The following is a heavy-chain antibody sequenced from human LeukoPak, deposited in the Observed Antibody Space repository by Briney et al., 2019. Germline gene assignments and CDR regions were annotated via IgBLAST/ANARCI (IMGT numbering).Heavy chain of an antibody. V-gene: IGHV4-39*07. J-gene: IGHJ5*02. CDR2: IYYSGTT. D-gene: IGHD1-14*01. CDR3: ARGRPYNVGLPPWFDP. CDR1: GASISGSGYY. Sequence: SETLSLTCAVSGASISGSGYYWGWIRQPPGKGLEWIGSIYYSGTTYYHPSLKSRLTISVDTSKNQFSLKLSSVTAADTAVYYCARGRPYNVGLPPWFDPWGQGLLVTVSS.